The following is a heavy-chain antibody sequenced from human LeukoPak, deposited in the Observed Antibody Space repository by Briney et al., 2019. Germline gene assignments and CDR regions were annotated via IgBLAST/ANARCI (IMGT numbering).Heavy chain of an antibody. Sequence: SETLSLTCAVYGGSFSGYYWSWIRQPPGKGLEWIGEINHSGSTNYNPSLKSRVTISVDTSKNQFSLKLSSVTAADTAVYYCARALMGVRGYYYYMDVWGKGTTVTVSS. V-gene: IGHV4-34*01. D-gene: IGHD3-10*01. CDR2: INHSGST. CDR1: GGSFSGYY. J-gene: IGHJ6*03. CDR3: ARALMGVRGYYYYMDV.